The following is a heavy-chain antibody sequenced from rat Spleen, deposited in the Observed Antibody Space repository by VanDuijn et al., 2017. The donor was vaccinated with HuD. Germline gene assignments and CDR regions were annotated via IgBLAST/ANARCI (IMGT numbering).Heavy chain of an antibody. CDR1: GFTLSDYY. V-gene: IGHV5-25*01. CDR3: AKHGYSSYFDY. D-gene: IGHD1-11*01. Sequence: EVQLVESDGGLVQPGKSLKLSCAASGFTLSDYYMAWVRQAPTKGLEWVSTISSGGGRNVYRDSVKGRITSSIDNAKSFLYLQMDSLKAGDTSTCYCAKHGYSSYFDYWGQGVIVTVSS. J-gene: IGHJ2*01. CDR2: ISSGGGRN.